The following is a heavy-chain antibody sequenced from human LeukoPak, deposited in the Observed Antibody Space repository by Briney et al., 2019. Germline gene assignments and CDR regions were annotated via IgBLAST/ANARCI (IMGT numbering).Heavy chain of an antibody. CDR3: AKDRSMVRGVIIERPFDY. D-gene: IGHD3-10*01. CDR1: GFTFSSYA. V-gene: IGHV3-23*01. Sequence: GGSPRLSCAASGFTFSSYAMSWVRQAPGKGLEWVSAISGSGGSTYYADSVKGRFTISRDNSKNTLYLQMNSLRAEDTAVYYCAKDRSMVRGVIIERPFDYWGQGTLVTVSS. CDR2: ISGSGGST. J-gene: IGHJ4*02.